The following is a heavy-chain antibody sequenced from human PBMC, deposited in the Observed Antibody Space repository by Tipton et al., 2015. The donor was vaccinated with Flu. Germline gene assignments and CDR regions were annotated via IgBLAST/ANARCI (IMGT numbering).Heavy chain of an antibody. CDR3: ASSYAYSCSWLLEYAFDI. D-gene: IGHD6-6*01. J-gene: IGHJ3*02. V-gene: IGHV5-51*01. CDR1: GYSFTSYW. Sequence: QLVQSGAEVKKPGESLKISCKGSGYSFTSYWIGWVRQMPGKGLEWMVIIYPGDSDTRYSPSFQGQVTISADKSISPAYLQWRRLKASDTGMYYCASSYAYSCSWLLEYAFDIWGQVTTVTVSS. CDR2: IYPGDSDT.